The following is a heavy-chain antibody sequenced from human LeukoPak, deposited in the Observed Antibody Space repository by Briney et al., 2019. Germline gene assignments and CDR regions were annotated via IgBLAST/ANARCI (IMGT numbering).Heavy chain of an antibody. CDR2: IYHSGST. J-gene: IGHJ4*02. CDR3: ARDDIVATIGPDY. CDR1: GYSISSGYY. Sequence: PSETLSLTCAVSGYSISSGYYWGWIRQPPGKGLEWIGIIYHSGSTYYNPSLKSRVTISVDTSKNQFSLKLSSVTAADTAVYYCARDDIVATIGPDYWGQGTLVTVSS. D-gene: IGHD5-12*01. V-gene: IGHV4-38-2*02.